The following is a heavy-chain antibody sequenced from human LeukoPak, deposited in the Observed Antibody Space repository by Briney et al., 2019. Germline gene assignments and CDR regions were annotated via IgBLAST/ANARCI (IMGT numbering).Heavy chain of an antibody. CDR2: IYHSGST. V-gene: IGHV4-38-2*01. Sequence: PSETLSLTCAVSGYSISRGYYWGWIRPPPGKGLEWIGSIYHSGSTYYNPSLKSRVTISVDTSKNQFSLKLSSVTAADPAVYYCASTIAAAANFDYWGQGTLLTVSP. D-gene: IGHD6-13*01. CDR1: GYSISRGYY. CDR3: ASTIAAAANFDY. J-gene: IGHJ4*02.